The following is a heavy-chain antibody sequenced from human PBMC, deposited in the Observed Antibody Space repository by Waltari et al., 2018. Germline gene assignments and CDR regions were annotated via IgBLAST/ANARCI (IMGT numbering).Heavy chain of an antibody. CDR3: ARRCDISSWLKNYYFDY. J-gene: IGHJ4*02. Sequence: QLQLQESGPGMVKPSETMSLTRTVSGGSISSSSYYWGWNRQHPGKGLEWIGGSYYSGGTSNNPALKLRVSTSGDTSKNVVSLKVRSVTAAETAVYYCARRCDISSWLKNYYFDYWGQGTLVTVAS. V-gene: IGHV4-39*01. D-gene: IGHD6-13*01. CDR1: GGSISSSSYY. CDR2: SYYSGGT.